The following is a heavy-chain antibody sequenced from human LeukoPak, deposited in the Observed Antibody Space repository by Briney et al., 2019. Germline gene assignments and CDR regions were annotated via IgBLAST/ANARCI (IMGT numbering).Heavy chain of an antibody. CDR1: GYTLTELS. Sequence: SVKVSCRVSGYTLTELSMHWVRQAPGKGLEWMGGFDAGDGETIYAQKFQGRVTMTEDTSTDTAYMELSSLRSEDTAVYYCARTDYNDSSSYYDYWGQGSLATLSS. CDR3: ARTDYNDSSSYYDY. J-gene: IGHJ4*02. CDR2: FDAGDGET. V-gene: IGHV1-24*01. D-gene: IGHD3-22*01.